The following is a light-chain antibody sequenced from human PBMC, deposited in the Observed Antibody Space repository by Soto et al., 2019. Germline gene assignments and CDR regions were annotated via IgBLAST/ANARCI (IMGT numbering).Light chain of an antibody. J-gene: IGKJ1*01. Sequence: DIQMTQSPSSLSASGGDRVTITCRASQTIGRYLNWYQQQPGKAPKLLIYAGSNLQSGVPSRFSGTGSGTDFTLTISSLQPEDVATYYCQQVDSYPRTFGQGTKVEIK. V-gene: IGKV1-39*01. CDR3: QQVDSYPRT. CDR1: QTIGRY. CDR2: AGS.